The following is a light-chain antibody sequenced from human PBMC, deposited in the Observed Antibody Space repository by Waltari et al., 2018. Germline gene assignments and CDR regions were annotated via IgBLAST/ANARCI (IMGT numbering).Light chain of an antibody. J-gene: IGLJ2*01. CDR2: GVY. V-gene: IGLV2-14*03. Sequence: QSALTQPASVSGSPGQSITISCTGSSRDIGGYNYVSWYQQYPGKAPKVLFYGVYNRPSGVSDRFSGAKLDNTASLTISGLRAEDEAAYFCCSYTSISTVVFGGGTKVTVL. CDR3: CSYTSISTVV. CDR1: SRDIGGYNY.